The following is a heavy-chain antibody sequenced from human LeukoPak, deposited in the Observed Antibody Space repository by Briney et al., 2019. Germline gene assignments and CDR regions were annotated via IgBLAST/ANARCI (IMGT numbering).Heavy chain of an antibody. J-gene: IGHJ6*02. D-gene: IGHD3-3*01. CDR2: FDPEDGET. Sequence: ASVKVSCKVSGYTLTELSMHWVRQAPGKGLEWMGGFDPEDGETIYAQKFQGRVTMTEDTSTDTAYMELSSLRSEDTAVYYCATVEKLLRFCPTCYYGMDVWGQGTTVTVSS. CDR1: GYTLTELS. CDR3: ATVEKLLRFCPTCYYGMDV. V-gene: IGHV1-24*01.